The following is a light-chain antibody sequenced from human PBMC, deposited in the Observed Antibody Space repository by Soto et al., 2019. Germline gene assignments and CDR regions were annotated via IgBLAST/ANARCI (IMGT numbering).Light chain of an antibody. CDR1: QDIRND. Sequence: DSQMTQSPSSLSASVGDRVTITCEASQDIRNDLGWYQQKPGKAPKRLIYAASSLQSGVPSRFSGSGSGTEFTLTISSLQPDDFATYYCQQYSSYSWTFGQGTKVDIK. V-gene: IGKV1-17*01. J-gene: IGKJ1*01. CDR2: AAS. CDR3: QQYSSYSWT.